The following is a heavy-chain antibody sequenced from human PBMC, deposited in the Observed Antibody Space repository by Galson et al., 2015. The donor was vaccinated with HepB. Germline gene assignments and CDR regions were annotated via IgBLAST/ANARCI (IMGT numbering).Heavy chain of an antibody. Sequence: SLRLSCAGSRFIFSNYWMSWARQAPGKGLEWVANINKVGSEKYYMGSVKGRFTITRDNGKNSLYLQMNSLRAEDTAVYYCARVFAPENYYHGMDVWGQGTTVTVSS. J-gene: IGHJ6*02. D-gene: IGHD1-14*01. CDR1: RFIFSNYW. CDR2: INKVGSEK. V-gene: IGHV3-7*03. CDR3: ARVFAPENYYHGMDV.